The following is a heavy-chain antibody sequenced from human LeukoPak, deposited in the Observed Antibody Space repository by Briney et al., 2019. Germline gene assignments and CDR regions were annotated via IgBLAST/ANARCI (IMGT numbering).Heavy chain of an antibody. CDR1: GGSISSYH. V-gene: IGHV4-59*12. CDR2: IYYSGST. D-gene: IGHD2-2*01. CDR3: AREILVVPAARYMDV. J-gene: IGHJ6*03. Sequence: SETLSLTCTVSGGSISSYHWSWIRQPPGKGLEWIGYIYYSGSTSYNPSLKSQVTISIDTSKNQFSLQLSSVTAADTAVYYCAREILVVPAARYMDVWGKGTTVTVSS.